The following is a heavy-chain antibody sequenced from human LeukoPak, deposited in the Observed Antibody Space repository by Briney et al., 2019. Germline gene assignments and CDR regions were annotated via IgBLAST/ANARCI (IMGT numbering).Heavy chain of an antibody. J-gene: IGHJ4*02. CDR1: GFTFSSYA. D-gene: IGHD2-2*01. CDR2: ISGSGGST. CDR3: AKDWAPDGGDYCSSTSCYFDH. V-gene: IGHV3-23*01. Sequence: PGGSLRLSCAASGFTFSSYAMSWVRQAPGKGLEWVSAISGSGGSTYYADSVKGRFTISRDNSKNTLYLQMNSLRAEDTAVYYCAKDWAPDGGDYCSSTSCYFDHWGQGTLVTVSS.